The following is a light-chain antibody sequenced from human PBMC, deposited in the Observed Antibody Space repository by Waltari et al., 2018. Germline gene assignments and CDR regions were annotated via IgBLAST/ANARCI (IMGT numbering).Light chain of an antibody. J-gene: IGKJ1*01. CDR1: QSISTW. CDR3: QQYYSYPS. CDR2: KAS. V-gene: IGKV1-5*03. Sequence: DIQMTQVPSTLSASAGDRVTITCRASQSISTWLAWYQQKPGKAPHLLIYKASTLQSGVPSRFSGSGSGTEFTLSISSLHPDDFATYFCQQYYSYPSFGQGTKVEIK.